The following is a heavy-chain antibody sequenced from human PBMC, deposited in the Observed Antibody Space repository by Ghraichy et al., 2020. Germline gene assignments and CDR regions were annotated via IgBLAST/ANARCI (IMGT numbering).Heavy chain of an antibody. V-gene: IGHV1-69*13. D-gene: IGHD6-13*01. CDR1: GGTFSSYA. J-gene: IGHJ6*02. CDR2: IIPIFGTA. Sequence: SVKVSCKASGGTFSSYAISWVRQAPGQGLEWMGGIIPIFGTANYAQKFQGRVTITADESTSTAYMELSSLRSEDTAVYYCARSYQLVTPAGYYYYGMDVWGQGTTVTVSS. CDR3: ARSYQLVTPAGYYYYGMDV.